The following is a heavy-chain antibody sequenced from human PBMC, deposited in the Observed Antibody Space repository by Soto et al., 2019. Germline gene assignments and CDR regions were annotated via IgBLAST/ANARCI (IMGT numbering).Heavy chain of an antibody. J-gene: IGHJ5*02. D-gene: IGHD3-10*01. Sequence: SETLSLTCTVSGGSISSSSYYWGWIRQPPGKGLEWIGSIHYSGSTYYNPSLKSRVTISVDTSKNQFSLKLSSVTAADTAVYYCARLFGRFDPWGQGTLVTVSS. CDR1: GGSISSSSYY. V-gene: IGHV4-39*01. CDR2: IHYSGST. CDR3: ARLFGRFDP.